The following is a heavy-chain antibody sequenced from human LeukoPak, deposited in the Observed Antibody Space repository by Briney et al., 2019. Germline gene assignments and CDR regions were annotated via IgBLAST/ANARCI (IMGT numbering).Heavy chain of an antibody. CDR1: GFTFSSYS. CDR2: ISSSSSYI. V-gene: IGHV3-21*01. Sequence: GGSLRLSCAASGFTFSSYSMNWVRQAPGKGLEWVSSISSSSSYIYYADSVKGRFTISRDNAKNSLYLQMNSLRAEDTAVYYCARVWDGYDAFDIWGQGTMVTVSS. CDR3: ARVWDGYDAFDI. D-gene: IGHD5-24*01. J-gene: IGHJ3*02.